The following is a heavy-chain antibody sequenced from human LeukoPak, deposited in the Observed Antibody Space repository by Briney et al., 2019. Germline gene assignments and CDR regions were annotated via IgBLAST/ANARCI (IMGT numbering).Heavy chain of an antibody. D-gene: IGHD3-10*02. CDR1: GYNFSSYG. J-gene: IGHJ4*02. Sequence: ASVKVSCKASGYNFSSYGISWVRQAPGQGLEWMGWINAYSGDTNYARNLQGRVTMTTDTSTSTAYMELRSLRSDDTAVYYCARDRMFFDYWGQGTRVTVSS. CDR3: ARDRMFFDY. V-gene: IGHV1-18*01. CDR2: INAYSGDT.